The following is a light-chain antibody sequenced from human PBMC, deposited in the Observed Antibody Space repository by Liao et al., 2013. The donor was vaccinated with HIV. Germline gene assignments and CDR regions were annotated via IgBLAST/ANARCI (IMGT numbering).Light chain of an antibody. CDR3: QAWDNRAEVV. CDR1: TLGDKY. V-gene: IGLV3-1*01. Sequence: SYELTQPPSVSVSPGQTASITCSGRTLGDKYVCWYQQRPGQSPVLVMYQNTKRPSGIPERFSGSNSGNTATLTISGTQVMDESDYFCQAWDNRAEVVFGGGTKLTVL. J-gene: IGLJ2*01. CDR2: QNT.